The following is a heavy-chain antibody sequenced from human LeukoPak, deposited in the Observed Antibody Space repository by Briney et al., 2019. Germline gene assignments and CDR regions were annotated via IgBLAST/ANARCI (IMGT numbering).Heavy chain of an antibody. Sequence: SETLSLTCAVYGGSFSGYYWSWIRQPPGKGLEWIGEINHSGSTNYNPSLKSRVTISVDTSKNQFSLKLSSVTAADTAVYYCARIWVSGPYDSSGPMSTGGYFDYWGQGTLVTVSS. CDR2: INHSGST. J-gene: IGHJ4*02. CDR3: ARIWVSGPYDSSGPMSTGGYFDY. CDR1: GGSFSGYY. D-gene: IGHD3-22*01. V-gene: IGHV4-34*01.